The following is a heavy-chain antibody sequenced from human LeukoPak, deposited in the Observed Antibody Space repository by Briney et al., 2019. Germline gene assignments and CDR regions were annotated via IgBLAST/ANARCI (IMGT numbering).Heavy chain of an antibody. CDR2: INPNSGGT. D-gene: IGHD2-2*01. CDR3: ARRSVRHDAFDI. V-gene: IGHV1-2*02. J-gene: IGHJ3*02. CDR1: GYTFTGYY. Sequence: ASVKVSCKASGYTFTGYYMHWVRQAPGQGLEWMGWINPNSGGTNYAQKFQGRVTMTRDTSISTAYMELSRLRSDDTAVYYCARRSVRHDAFDIWGQGIMVTVSS.